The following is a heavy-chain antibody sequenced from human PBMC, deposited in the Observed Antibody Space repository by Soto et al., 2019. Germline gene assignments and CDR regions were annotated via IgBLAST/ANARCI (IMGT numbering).Heavy chain of an antibody. CDR3: AKNQARDLPSVIDF. D-gene: IGHD3-16*02. CDR2: MSGSSSTT. V-gene: IGHV3-23*01. J-gene: IGHJ4*02. CDR1: GLTFSNYA. Sequence: GGSLRLSCATSGLTFSNYAMSWVRQAPGGGLEWVSSMSGSSSTTYYADSVRGRCTISRDRANSTLYLQMSSLRADDTALYYCAKNQARDLPSVIDFWGQGTLVTVSS.